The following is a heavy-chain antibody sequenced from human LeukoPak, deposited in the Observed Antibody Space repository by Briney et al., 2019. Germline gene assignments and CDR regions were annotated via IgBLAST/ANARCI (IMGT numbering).Heavy chain of an antibody. CDR3: ARDSSTGISSPFYYYYMDV. D-gene: IGHD3-3*02. CDR2: ISAYNGNT. J-gene: IGHJ6*03. CDR1: GYTFTSYG. V-gene: IGHV1-18*01. Sequence: ASVKVSCKASGYTFTSYGISWVRQAPGQGREWMGWISAYNGNTNYAQKLQGRVTMTTDTSTSTAYMELRSLRSDDTAVYYCARDSSTGISSPFYYYYMDVWGKGTTVTVSS.